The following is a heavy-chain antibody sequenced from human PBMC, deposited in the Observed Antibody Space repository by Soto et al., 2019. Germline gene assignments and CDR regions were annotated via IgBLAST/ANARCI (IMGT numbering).Heavy chain of an antibody. J-gene: IGHJ4*02. CDR1: GFTFSSYA. Sequence: GGSLRLSCAASGFTFSSYAMHWVRQAPGKGLEWVAVISYDGSNKYYADSVKGRFTISRDNSKNTLYLQMNSLRAEDTAVYYCAREPGTAMVRGPFDYWGQGTLVTVSS. V-gene: IGHV3-30-3*01. D-gene: IGHD5-18*01. CDR3: AREPGTAMVRGPFDY. CDR2: ISYDGSNK.